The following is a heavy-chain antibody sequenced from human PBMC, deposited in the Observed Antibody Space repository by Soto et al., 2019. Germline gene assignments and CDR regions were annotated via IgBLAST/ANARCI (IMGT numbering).Heavy chain of an antibody. J-gene: IGHJ4*02. CDR1: GHTFTHCY. CDR3: ATAVNSAMGFDY. V-gene: IGHV1-46*01. D-gene: IGHD5-18*01. CDR2: INPNGGST. Sequence: RGSSRTSGHTFTHCYMHCLRKAPRQGLEWMGIINPNGGSTTYAQRFRAGFTMTRDTSTSTVYMELSSLRSEDSAGYYCATAVNSAMGFDYWGRGTLVSV.